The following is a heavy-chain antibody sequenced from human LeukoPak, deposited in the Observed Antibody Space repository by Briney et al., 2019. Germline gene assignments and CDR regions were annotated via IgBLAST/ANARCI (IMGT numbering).Heavy chain of an antibody. Sequence: GRSLRLSCAASGFTFDDYAMHWVRQAPGKGLEWVSGISWNSGSIVYADSVKGRFTISRDNAKNSLYLQMNSLRAEDTALYYCAKDRQPSLGIAVGMDYWGQGTLVTVSS. D-gene: IGHD6-19*01. CDR2: ISWNSGSI. J-gene: IGHJ4*02. CDR3: AKDRQPSLGIAVGMDY. CDR1: GFTFDDYA. V-gene: IGHV3-9*01.